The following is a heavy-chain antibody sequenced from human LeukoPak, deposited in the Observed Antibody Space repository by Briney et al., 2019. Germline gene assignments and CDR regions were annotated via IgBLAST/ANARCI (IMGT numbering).Heavy chain of an antibody. CDR2: IRYDGSNK. CDR3: AKERGDSGSYLSEYFQH. J-gene: IGHJ1*01. Sequence: GGSLRLSCAASGFTFSSYGMHWVRQAPGKGLEWVAFIRYDGSNKYYADSVKGRFTISRDNSKNTLYLQMNSLRAEDTAVYYCAKERGDSGSYLSEYFQHWGQGTLVTVSS. D-gene: IGHD1-26*01. CDR1: GFTFSSYG. V-gene: IGHV3-30*02.